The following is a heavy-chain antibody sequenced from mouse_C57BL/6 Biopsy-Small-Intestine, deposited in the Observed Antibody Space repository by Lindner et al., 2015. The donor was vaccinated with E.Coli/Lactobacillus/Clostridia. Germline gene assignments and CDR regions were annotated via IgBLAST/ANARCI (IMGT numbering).Heavy chain of an antibody. V-gene: IGHV1-80*01. J-gene: IGHJ1*03. CDR1: GYAFSTSW. CDR3: AREGYGYFDV. CDR2: IYPGDGDT. Sequence: VQLQESGPELVKPGASVKLSCKASGYAFSTSWMNWVKQRPGKGLEWIGQIYPGDGDTNYNEKFKGKATLTADKSSNTAYMQLSSLTSEDSAVYFCAREGYGYFDVWGTGTTVTVSS.